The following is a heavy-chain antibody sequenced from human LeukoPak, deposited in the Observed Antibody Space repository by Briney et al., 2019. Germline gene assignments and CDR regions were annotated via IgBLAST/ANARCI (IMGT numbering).Heavy chain of an antibody. J-gene: IGHJ6*02. CDR1: GVSIRDSY. CDR3: ARDGYSYGFSGYYYGMDV. Sequence: PSETLSLTCSVSGVSIRDSYWSWVRQPPGKGLEWIGYIYYSGSTNYNPSLKSRVTISVDTSKNQFSLKLSSVTAADTAVYYCARDGYSYGFSGYYYGMDVWGQGTTVTVSS. CDR2: IYYSGST. D-gene: IGHD5-18*01. V-gene: IGHV4-59*01.